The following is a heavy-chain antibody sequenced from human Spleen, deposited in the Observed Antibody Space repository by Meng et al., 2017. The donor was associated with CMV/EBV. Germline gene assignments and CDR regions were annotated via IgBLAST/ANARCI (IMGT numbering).Heavy chain of an antibody. CDR2: IRYDGSNK. J-gene: IGHJ6*02. CDR1: GFTFSSYG. CDR3: ARGDVDYSTPPRGMDV. V-gene: IGHV3-30*02. Sequence: GGSLRLSCAASGFTFSSYGMHWVRQAPGKGLEWVAFIRYDGSNKYYADSVKGRFTISRDNSKNTLYLQMNSLRAEDTAVYYCARGDVDYSTPPRGMDVWGQGTTVTVSS. D-gene: IGHD2-15*01.